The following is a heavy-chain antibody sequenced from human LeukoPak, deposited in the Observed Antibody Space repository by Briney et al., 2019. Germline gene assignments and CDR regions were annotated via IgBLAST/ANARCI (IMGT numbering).Heavy chain of an antibody. CDR3: ARAVQTIFGVVTGFDP. D-gene: IGHD3-3*01. V-gene: IGHV4-59*01. Sequence: SETLSLTCTVSGGSTSSYYWSWIRQPPGKGLEWIGYIYYSGSTNYNPSLKSRVTISVDTSKNQFSLKLSSVTAADTAVYYCARAVQTIFGVVTGFDPWGQGTLVTVSS. CDR1: GGSTSSYY. CDR2: IYYSGST. J-gene: IGHJ5*02.